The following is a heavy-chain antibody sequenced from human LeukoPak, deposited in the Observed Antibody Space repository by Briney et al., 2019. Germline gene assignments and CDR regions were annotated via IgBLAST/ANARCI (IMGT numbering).Heavy chain of an antibody. J-gene: IGHJ4*02. D-gene: IGHD5-18*01. V-gene: IGHV3-48*01. CDR1: GFTFSSYS. Sequence: GRSLRLSCAASGFTFSSYSMNWVRQAPGKGLEWVSYISSSSSTIYYADSVKGRFTISRDNAKNSLYLQMNSLRAEDTAFYHCVRDRSYGAFDYWGQGTLVTVSS. CDR2: ISSSSSTI. CDR3: VRDRSYGAFDY.